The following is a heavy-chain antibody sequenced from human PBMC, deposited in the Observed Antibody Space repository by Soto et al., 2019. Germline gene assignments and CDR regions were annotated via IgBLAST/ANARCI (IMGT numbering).Heavy chain of an antibody. CDR2: ISFDGRQQ. Sequence: QVQLVESGGGVVQPGGSLRLSCAASGFRFNNYAIDWVRQAPGKGLEWVAFISFDGRQQYYGDSVQGRFSISRDDSKNTVFLQMSSLRPEDTAVYYCAKTIGLRLGELAPDFWGQGTLVTVSS. V-gene: IGHV3-30*18. J-gene: IGHJ4*02. D-gene: IGHD3-16*01. CDR1: GFRFNNYA. CDR3: AKTIGLRLGELAPDF.